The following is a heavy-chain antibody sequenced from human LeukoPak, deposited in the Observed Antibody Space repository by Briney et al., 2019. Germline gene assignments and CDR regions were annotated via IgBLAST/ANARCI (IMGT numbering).Heavy chain of an antibody. CDR1: GYTFTSYG. V-gene: IGHV1-18*01. Sequence: ASVKVSCKASGYTFTSYGISWVRQAPGQGLEWMGWISAYNGNTNYAQKLQGRVTMTTDTSTSTAYMELRSLRSDDTAVYYCARDPDDRSGYYPNWFDPWGQGTLVTVSS. CDR3: ARDPDDRSGYYPNWFDP. CDR2: ISAYNGNT. J-gene: IGHJ5*02. D-gene: IGHD3-22*01.